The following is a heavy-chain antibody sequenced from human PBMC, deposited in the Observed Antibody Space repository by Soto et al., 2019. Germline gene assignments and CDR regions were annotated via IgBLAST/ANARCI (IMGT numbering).Heavy chain of an antibody. Sequence: QVQLQESGPGLEKPSGTLSLTCAVSGGSISSNNWWSWVRQPPGKGLEWIGEIFHSGSTHYSPSLKSRVTISVDKSKKYFSLNLTSVTAADTAVYYCARVYSGSYSDSWGQGTLVTVSS. CDR1: GGSISSNNW. CDR3: ARVYSGSYSDS. CDR2: IFHSGST. V-gene: IGHV4-4*02. D-gene: IGHD1-26*01. J-gene: IGHJ4*02.